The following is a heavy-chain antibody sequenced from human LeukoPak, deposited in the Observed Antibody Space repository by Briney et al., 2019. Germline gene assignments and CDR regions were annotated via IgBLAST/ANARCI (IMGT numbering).Heavy chain of an antibody. J-gene: IGHJ4*02. CDR2: VRPQNGDS. CDR3: ARGPPDSTSSDY. D-gene: IGHD2-2*01. V-gene: IGHV1-8*01. Sequence: ASVKVSCKTSGYSFTSYDVNWVRQAAGQGLEWIGWVRPQNGDSGYAQKFQDRVTMIRDTSTSTVYMEMKSLTFEDTAVYFCARGPPDSTSSDYWAQETLVTVSS. CDR1: GYSFTSYD.